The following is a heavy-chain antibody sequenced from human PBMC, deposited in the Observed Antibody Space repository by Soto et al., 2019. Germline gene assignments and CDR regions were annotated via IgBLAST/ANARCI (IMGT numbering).Heavy chain of an antibody. Sequence: SVKTSCRAPVYPFTRSGISWVRQAPGQGLAWMGWISAYNGNTNDAQKIHGRFTMTTDTSTSTAYMGLRSLRPDDTAVYYCARGHTNYYDSSGSHAFDIWGRGTMGTVPS. CDR3: ARGHTNYYDSSGSHAFDI. V-gene: IGHV1-18*01. CDR1: VYPFTRSG. D-gene: IGHD3-22*01. CDR2: ISAYNGNT. J-gene: IGHJ3*02.